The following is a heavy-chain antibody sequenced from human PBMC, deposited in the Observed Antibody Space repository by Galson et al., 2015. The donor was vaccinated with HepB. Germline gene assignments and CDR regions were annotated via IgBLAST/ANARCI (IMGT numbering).Heavy chain of an antibody. CDR2: TYSGGTT. CDR3: ARGDTTMGSDY. Sequence: SLRLSCAASGFTVSSNYMSWVRQAPGKGLEWVSITYSGGTTYYADSVKGRFTISRDNPKDTLYLQMSSLRAEDTAVYYCARGDTTMGSDYWGQGTLVTVSS. CDR1: GFTVSSNY. J-gene: IGHJ4*02. V-gene: IGHV3-66*01. D-gene: IGHD3-10*01.